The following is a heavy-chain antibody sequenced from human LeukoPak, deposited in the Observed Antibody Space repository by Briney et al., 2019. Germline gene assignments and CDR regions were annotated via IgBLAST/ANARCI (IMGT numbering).Heavy chain of an antibody. J-gene: IGHJ3*02. V-gene: IGHV3-30-3*01. CDR1: GFTFSSYA. CDR2: ISYVGSNK. D-gene: IGHD6-25*01. CDR3: ARDRVSSGWHYDAFAI. Sequence: GRSLRLSCSASGFTFSSYAMHWVRQAPGKGLDWVAFISYVGSNKYYADSVKGRFTISRYNAKNSVLLQMHSLRAEDTAAYYCARDRVSSGWHYDAFAIWGQGTMVTVSS.